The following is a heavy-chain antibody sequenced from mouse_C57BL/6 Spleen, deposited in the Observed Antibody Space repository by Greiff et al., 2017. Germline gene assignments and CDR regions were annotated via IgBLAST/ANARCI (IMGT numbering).Heavy chain of an antibody. V-gene: IGHV1-5*01. CDR2: IYPGNSDT. Sequence: EVQLQQSGTVLARPGASVKMSCKTSGYTFTSYWMHWVKQRPGQGLEWIGAIYPGNSDTSYNQKFKGKAKLTAVTSASTAYMELSSLTNEDSAVYYCTKGYSTLYYYAMDYWGQGTSVTVSS. CDR3: TKGYSTLYYYAMDY. CDR1: GYTFTSYW. D-gene: IGHD2-5*01. J-gene: IGHJ4*01.